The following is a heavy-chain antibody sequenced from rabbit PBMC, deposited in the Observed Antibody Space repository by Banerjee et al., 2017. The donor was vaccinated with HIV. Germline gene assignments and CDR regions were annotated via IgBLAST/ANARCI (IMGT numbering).Heavy chain of an antibody. D-gene: IGHD2-1*01. CDR1: GFSFSSSYY. Sequence: QSLEESGGDLVKPGASLTLTCTASGFSFSSSYYMCWVRQAPGNGLEWVACIYVGSSGSTYYASWAEGRFTISSHNAQNTLWLQLNSLTAADTATYFCARGYDDYDARLDLWGQGTLVTVS. V-gene: IGHV1S40*01. J-gene: IGHJ3*01. CDR2: IYVGSSGST. CDR3: ARGYDDYDARLDL.